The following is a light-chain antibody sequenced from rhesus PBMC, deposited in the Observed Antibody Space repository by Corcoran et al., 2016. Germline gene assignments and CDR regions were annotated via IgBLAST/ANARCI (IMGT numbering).Light chain of an antibody. CDR3: QQYSSSPYS. J-gene: IGKJ2*01. V-gene: IGKV1-22*01. Sequence: DIQMTQSPSSLSASAGDTVTITCRASQSIGSWLAWYQQKPGKAPKLLIYKSSSLQSGVPSRFSGSGTGTDFTLTISSLQSEDFATYYCQQYSSSPYSFGQGTKLEIK. CDR1: QSIGSW. CDR2: KSS.